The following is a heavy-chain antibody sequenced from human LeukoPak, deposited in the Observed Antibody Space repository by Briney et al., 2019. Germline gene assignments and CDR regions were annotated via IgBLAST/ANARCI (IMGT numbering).Heavy chain of an antibody. V-gene: IGHV3-33*01. CDR1: GFTFRSYG. Sequence: GGSLRLSCAASGFTFRSYGMHWVRQAPGKGLEWVAVMWYDGSNKDYADSVKGRFTISRDNSKNTLYLQMNSLRAEDTAVYYCARGRPLWFGELLFEPLDYWGQGTLSPSPQ. J-gene: IGHJ4*02. D-gene: IGHD3-10*01. CDR3: ARGRPLWFGELLFEPLDY. CDR2: MWYDGSNK.